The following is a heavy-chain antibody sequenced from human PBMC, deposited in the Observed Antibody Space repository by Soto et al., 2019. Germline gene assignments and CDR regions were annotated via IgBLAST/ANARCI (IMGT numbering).Heavy chain of an antibody. CDR3: ARGSGWYQYAFDL. CDR1: GGTFSRYA. Sequence: QVQLVQSGAEVKKPGSSVKVSCMASGGTFSRYALSWIRQAPGQGLEWMGGIIPTFERPNYAQRFQCRLAIIADESTSTAYMELSSLRSDDMAVYYCARGSGWYQYAFDLWGQGTMVTVSS. D-gene: IGHD6-13*01. J-gene: IGHJ3*01. CDR2: IIPTFERP. V-gene: IGHV1-69*12.